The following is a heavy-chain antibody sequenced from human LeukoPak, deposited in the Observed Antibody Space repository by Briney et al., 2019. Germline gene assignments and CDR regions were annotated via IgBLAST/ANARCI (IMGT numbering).Heavy chain of an antibody. CDR1: RYTFTDYY. CDR2: INHKSGGT. D-gene: IGHD2-2*01. J-gene: IGHJ4*02. Sequence: ASVKVSCKASRYTFTDYYMHWVRQLPGQGLEWMGWINHKSGGTEYAQKFQGRVTMTRDTSISTVYMDLSRLRSDDTAVYYCARDSHSFVVSPLIDYWGEGTLVTVSS. CDR3: ARDSHSFVVSPLIDY. V-gene: IGHV1-2*02.